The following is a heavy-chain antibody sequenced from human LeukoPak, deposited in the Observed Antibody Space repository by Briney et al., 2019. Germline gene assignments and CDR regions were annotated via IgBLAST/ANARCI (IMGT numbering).Heavy chain of an antibody. CDR1: GGSISSYY. J-gene: IGHJ4*02. V-gene: IGHV4-59*08. D-gene: IGHD3-10*01. Sequence: PSETLSLTCTVSGGSISSYYWSWIRQPPGKGLEWIGYVYYTGRTNYNPSLKSRVTMSVDTSKNQFSLNLSSLTAADMAVYFCARFPLWGFGDFSPLETDYWGQGTLVTVSS. CDR3: ARFPLWGFGDFSPLETDY. CDR2: VYYTGRT.